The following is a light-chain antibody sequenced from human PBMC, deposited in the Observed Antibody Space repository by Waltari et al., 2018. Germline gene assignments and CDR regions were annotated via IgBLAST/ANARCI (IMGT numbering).Light chain of an antibody. CDR1: SPNLGARYS. J-gene: IGLJ2*01. CDR3: QSYDSTLNGVV. CDR2: ANN. Sequence: QSVLTQPPSVSGAPGQTVTISCPGRSPNLGARYSVQGYQCIPGSAPKPLIHANNKRPSGVPDRFSGSKSGTSASLTITGLQAEDEADYYCQSYDSTLNGVVFGGGTKLTVL. V-gene: IGLV1-40*01.